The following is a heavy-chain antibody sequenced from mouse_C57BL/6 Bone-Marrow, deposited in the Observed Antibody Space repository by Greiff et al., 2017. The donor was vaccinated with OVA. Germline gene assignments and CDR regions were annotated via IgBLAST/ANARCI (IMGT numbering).Heavy chain of an antibody. CDR3: ARREDYGSSYGFAY. Sequence: EVQVVESGGGLVQPGGSLKLSCAASGFTFSDYYMYWVRQTPEKRLEWVAYISNGGGSTYYPDTVKGRFTISRDNAKNTLYLQMSRLKSEDTAMYYCARREDYGSSYGFAYWGQGTLVTVSA. CDR1: GFTFSDYY. J-gene: IGHJ3*01. V-gene: IGHV5-12*01. D-gene: IGHD1-1*01. CDR2: ISNGGGST.